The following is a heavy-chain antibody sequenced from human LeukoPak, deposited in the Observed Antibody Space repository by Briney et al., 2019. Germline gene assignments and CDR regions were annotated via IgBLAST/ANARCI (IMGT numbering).Heavy chain of an antibody. CDR1: GFTFSDYY. D-gene: IGHD2-2*01. J-gene: IGHJ6*02. Sequence: GGSLRLSCAASGFTFSDYYMSWIRQAPGKGLEWVSYISSSGSTIYYADSVKGRFTISRDNAKNSLYLQMNSPRAEDTAVYYCARDLVVPAANYYYYYGMDVWGQGTTVTVSS. V-gene: IGHV3-11*01. CDR3: ARDLVVPAANYYYYYGMDV. CDR2: ISSSGSTI.